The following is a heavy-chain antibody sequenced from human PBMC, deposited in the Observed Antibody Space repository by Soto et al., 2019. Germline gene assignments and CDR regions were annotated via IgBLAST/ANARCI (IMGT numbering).Heavy chain of an antibody. D-gene: IGHD2-21*01. CDR3: ATSSGHVVVIGPSAFDL. V-gene: IGHV4-39*01. J-gene: IGHJ3*01. CDR2: IYPTGTT. CDR1: GGAISSSSYY. Sequence: QLHLQESGPRLVKSSETLSLTCTATGGAISSSSYYWGWVRQPPGRGLEWVGSIYPTGTTYYNPSLKRRAPISIATSENQFSLKLDSVTAADTAVYYCATSSGHVVVIGPSAFDLWGQGTLVSVSS.